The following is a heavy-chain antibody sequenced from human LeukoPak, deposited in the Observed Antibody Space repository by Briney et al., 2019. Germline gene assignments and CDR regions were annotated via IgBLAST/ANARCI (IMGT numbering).Heavy chain of an antibody. CDR2: IWYDGSNK. V-gene: IGHV3-33*01. CDR3: ARVTYGSGSYYDY. CDR1: GFTFSSYG. D-gene: IGHD3-10*01. J-gene: IGHJ4*02. Sequence: GGSLRLSCAASGFTFSSYGMHWVRQAPGKGLEWVAVIWYDGSNKYYADSVKGRFTISRDNSKNTLYLQMNSLRAEDTAVYYCARVTYGSGSYYDYWGQGTLVTVSS.